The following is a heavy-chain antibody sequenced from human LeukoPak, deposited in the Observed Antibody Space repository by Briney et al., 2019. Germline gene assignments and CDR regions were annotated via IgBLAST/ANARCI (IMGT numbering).Heavy chain of an antibody. J-gene: IGHJ4*02. CDR2: INPNSGDT. CDR3: ARANFLYCSSTTCLFDY. V-gene: IGHV1-2*02. D-gene: IGHD2-2*01. Sequence: ASVKVSCKASGYTFTDYYMHWVRQAPGQGFEWMGWINPNSGDTNYAQKFQGRVTMTRDTSISTAHMELSRLRSDDSAVYYCARANFLYCSSTTCLFDYWGQGTLVIVSS. CDR1: GYTFTDYY.